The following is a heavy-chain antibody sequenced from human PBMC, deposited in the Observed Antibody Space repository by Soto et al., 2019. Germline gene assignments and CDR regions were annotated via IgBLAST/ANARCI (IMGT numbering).Heavy chain of an antibody. CDR1: GFTFSTSG. J-gene: IGHJ3*01. V-gene: IGHV3-23*01. CDR3: AKDPSPVVVVASAFDF. D-gene: IGHD2-15*01. Sequence: EVQLLESGGGLVQPGESLRLSCEASGFTFSTSGMTWVRQAPGKGLEWVSGISGRGSATYYADSVKGRFTISREDSKNTLYLHMNSLRVEDTALYYCAKDPSPVVVVASAFDFWGQGTMVTVSS. CDR2: ISGRGSAT.